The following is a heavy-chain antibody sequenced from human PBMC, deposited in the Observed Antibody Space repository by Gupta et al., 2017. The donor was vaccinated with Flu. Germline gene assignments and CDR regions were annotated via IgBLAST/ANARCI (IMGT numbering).Heavy chain of an antibody. V-gene: IGHV1-8*01. CDR1: GYTFTSYD. J-gene: IGHJ5*02. CDR3: ARGLRWYTLGGDWFDP. CDR2: MNPNSGNT. D-gene: IGHD4-17*01. Sequence: QVQLVQSGAEVKKPGASVKVSCKVSGYTFTSYDINWVRQATGQGLEWMGWMNPNSGNTGYAQKFQGRVTMTRNTSISTAYMELSSLRSEDTAVYYCARGLRWYTLGGDWFDPWGQGTLVTVSS.